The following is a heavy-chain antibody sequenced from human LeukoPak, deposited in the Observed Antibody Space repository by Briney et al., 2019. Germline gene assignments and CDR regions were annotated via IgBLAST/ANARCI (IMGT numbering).Heavy chain of an antibody. D-gene: IGHD4-23*01. CDR3: AKAPTVVRVRFDY. Sequence: GGSLRLSCAGSGFTFSTYSMNWVRQAPGERLEWVSAISGSGGSTYYADSVKGRFTISRDNSKNTLYLQMNSLRAEDTAVYYCAKAPTVVRVRFDYWGQGTLVTVSS. CDR1: GFTFSTYS. V-gene: IGHV3-23*01. CDR2: ISGSGGST. J-gene: IGHJ4*02.